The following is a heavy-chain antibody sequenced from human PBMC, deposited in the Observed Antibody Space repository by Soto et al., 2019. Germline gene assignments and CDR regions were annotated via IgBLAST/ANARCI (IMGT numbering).Heavy chain of an antibody. CDR2: SGDST. J-gene: IGHJ4*02. V-gene: IGHV3-23*01. D-gene: IGHD3-10*01. CDR3: AKRASGSYFDY. Sequence: SGDSTYYADSVKGRFTISRDNSKNTLYLQMNSLRAEDTAVYYCAKRASGSYFDYWGQGTLVTVSS.